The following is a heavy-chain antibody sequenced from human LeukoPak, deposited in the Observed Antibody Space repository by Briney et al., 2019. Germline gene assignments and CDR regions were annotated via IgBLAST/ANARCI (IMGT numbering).Heavy chain of an antibody. D-gene: IGHD4-23*01. J-gene: IGHJ4*02. CDR2: IYYSGST. V-gene: IGHV4-59*08. CDR1: GGSLRSYY. CDR3: ARHTTVVPPHYFDY. Sequence: SETLSLTCTVSGGSLRSYYWIWIRQPPGKGLEWFGYIYYSGSTNYNPSLKSRVTISLDTSKNQISLKLSSVTAADTAVYHCARHTTVVPPHYFDYWGQGTLVTVSS.